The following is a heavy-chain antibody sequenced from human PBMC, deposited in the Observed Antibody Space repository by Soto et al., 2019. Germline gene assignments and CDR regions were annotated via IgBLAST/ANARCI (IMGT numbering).Heavy chain of an antibody. D-gene: IGHD2-2*01. CDR1: GFTVSISY. CDR3: AKRKYCSSTTCFDY. CDR2: IYSGGET. Sequence: EVQLVESGGALVQPGGSLRLSCAASGFTVSISYMTWVRQVPGKGLEWVSIIYSGGETYYSDSVKGRFTISRDNSKNTMYLQMNSLSAEDTAMYYCAKRKYCSSTTCFDYWGQGTLVTVSS. V-gene: IGHV3-66*01. J-gene: IGHJ4*02.